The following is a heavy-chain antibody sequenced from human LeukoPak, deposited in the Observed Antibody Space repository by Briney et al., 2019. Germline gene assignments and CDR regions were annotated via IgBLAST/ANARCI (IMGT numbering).Heavy chain of an antibody. CDR1: GFTFSSYS. Sequence: PGGSLRLSCAASGFTFSSYSMNCVRQAPGKGLEWVSYISSSSIYIYYADSVKGRFTISRDNAKNSLYLQMNSLRAEDTAVYYCAREYYYDSSGYCDYWGQGTLVTVSS. J-gene: IGHJ4*02. CDR2: ISSSSIYI. D-gene: IGHD3-22*01. V-gene: IGHV3-21*04. CDR3: AREYYYDSSGYCDY.